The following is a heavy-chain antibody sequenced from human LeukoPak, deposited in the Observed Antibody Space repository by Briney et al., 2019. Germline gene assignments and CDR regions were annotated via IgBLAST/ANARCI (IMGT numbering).Heavy chain of an antibody. CDR3: ARGEGVGIYYYYMDV. J-gene: IGHJ6*03. V-gene: IGHV1-2*02. CDR1: GYTFTGYY. Sequence: ASVKVSCKASGYTFTGYYMHWVRQAPGQGLEWMGWINPNSGGTNYAQKFQGRVTMTRDTSISTAYMELSRLRSDDTAGYYCARGEGVGIYYYYMDVWGKGTTVTVSS. D-gene: IGHD3-16*01. CDR2: INPNSGGT.